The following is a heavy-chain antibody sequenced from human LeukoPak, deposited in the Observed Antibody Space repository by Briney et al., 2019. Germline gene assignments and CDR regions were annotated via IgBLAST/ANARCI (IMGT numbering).Heavy chain of an antibody. J-gene: IGHJ6*02. CDR2: IRYDGSNK. Sequence: GGSLRLSCAASVLTFSSYGMHWVRQAPGKGLEWVAFIRYDGSNKYYADSVKGRFTISRDNSKNTLYLQMNSLRAEDTAVYYCAKDNTTSVTYYYYGMDVWGQGTTVTVSS. V-gene: IGHV3-30*02. D-gene: IGHD2/OR15-2a*01. CDR1: VLTFSSYG. CDR3: AKDNTTSVTYYYYGMDV.